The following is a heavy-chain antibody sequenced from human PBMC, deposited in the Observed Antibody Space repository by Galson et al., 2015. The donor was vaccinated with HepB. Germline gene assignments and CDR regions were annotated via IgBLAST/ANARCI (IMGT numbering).Heavy chain of an antibody. CDR1: GFTFSSYS. CDR3: ARGLNSGYDAPFDY. J-gene: IGHJ4*02. D-gene: IGHD5-12*01. CDR2: ISSSSSYI. Sequence: SLRLSCAASGFTFSSYSMNWVRQAPGKGLEWVPSISSSSSYIYYADSVKGRFTISRDNAKNSLYLQMNSLRAEDTAVYYCARGLNSGYDAPFDYWGQGTLVTVSS. V-gene: IGHV3-21*01.